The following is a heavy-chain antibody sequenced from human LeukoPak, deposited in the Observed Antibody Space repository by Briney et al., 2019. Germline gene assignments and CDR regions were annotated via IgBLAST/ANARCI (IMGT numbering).Heavy chain of an antibody. CDR1: GYSFTSYW. CDR3: ARHVPVAGTVAPGHY. J-gene: IGHJ4*02. Sequence: PGESLQIPCKGSGYSFTSYWIGWVRQVPGKGLEWMGIIYPGDSDTRYSPSFQGQVTISADKSISTAYLQWSSLKASDTAMYYCARHVPVAGTVAPGHYWGQGTLVTVSS. V-gene: IGHV5-51*01. CDR2: IYPGDSDT. D-gene: IGHD6-19*01.